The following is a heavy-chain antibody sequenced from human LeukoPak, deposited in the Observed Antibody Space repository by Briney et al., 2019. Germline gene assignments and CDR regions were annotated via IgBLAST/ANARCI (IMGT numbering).Heavy chain of an antibody. V-gene: IGHV1-69*13. CDR1: GGTFSSYA. J-gene: IGHJ6*03. CDR2: IIPIFGTA. CDR3: ARAGGAVAGHYYYMDV. D-gene: IGHD6-19*01. Sequence: GASVKVSCKASGGTFSSYAISWVRQAPGQGLEWMGGIIPIFGTANYAQKFQGRVTITADESTSTAYMELSSLRSEDTAVYYCARAGGAVAGHYYYMDVWGKGTTVTVS.